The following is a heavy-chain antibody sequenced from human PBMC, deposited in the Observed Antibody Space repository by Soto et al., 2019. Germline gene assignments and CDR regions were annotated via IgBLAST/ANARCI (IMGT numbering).Heavy chain of an antibody. CDR2: INQDGSER. D-gene: IGHD3-16*01. CDR3: VCGGNFFVY. J-gene: IGHJ4*02. Sequence: EVQLVESGGGLVQPGGSLRLSCAASGFTFSTHWMTWVRQPPGKGLEWVSNINQDGSERYYVDSVRGRFTISRDNAKNSLHLQMNSLRAEDTAVYYCVCGGNFFVYWGQGTLFTVSP. V-gene: IGHV3-7*01. CDR1: GFTFSTHW.